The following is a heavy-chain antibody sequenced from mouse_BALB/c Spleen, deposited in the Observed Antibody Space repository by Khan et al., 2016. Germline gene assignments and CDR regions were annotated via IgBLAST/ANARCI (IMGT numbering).Heavy chain of an antibody. CDR2: IFPGSGST. CDR3: AKSRRYDEDY. J-gene: IGHJ2*01. CDR1: GYSFSSYW. Sequence: QVQLQQSGAELMKPGASVKISCKATGYSFSSYWIEWVKQRPGHGLEWIGEIFPGSGSTNNNERFKGKATLTADTSSNTAYMQLSSLTSEDSAFYYCAKSRRYDEDYWGQGTTLTVSS. V-gene: IGHV1-9*01. D-gene: IGHD2-14*01.